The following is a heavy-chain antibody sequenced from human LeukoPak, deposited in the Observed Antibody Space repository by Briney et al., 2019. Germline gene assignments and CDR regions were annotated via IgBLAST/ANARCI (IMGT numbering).Heavy chain of an antibody. CDR3: ARESQGSSGSDY. D-gene: IGHD3-22*01. CDR1: GYTFTGYY. CDR2: INPNSGGT. V-gene: IGHV1-2*02. J-gene: IGHJ4*02. Sequence: ASVKVSCKASGYTFTGYYMHWVRQAPGQGLEWMGWINPNSGGTNYAQKFQGRVTMTRDTSISTAYMELSRLRSDDTAVYYCARESQGSSGSDYWGQGTLVTVSS.